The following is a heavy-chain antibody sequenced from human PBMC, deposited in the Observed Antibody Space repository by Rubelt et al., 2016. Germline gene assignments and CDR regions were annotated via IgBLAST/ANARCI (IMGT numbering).Heavy chain of an antibody. CDR2: ISAYNGNT. CDR1: GYTFTSYG. J-gene: IGHJ5*02. Sequence: QVQLVQSGAEVKKPGASVKVSCKASGYTFTSYGISWVRQAPGQGLEWMGWISAYNGNTNYARKVQGRGTMTTDTATSTADMELRSLRSDDTAMYYCARVSGWFDPWGQGTLVTVSS. V-gene: IGHV1-18*01. CDR3: ARVSGWFDP.